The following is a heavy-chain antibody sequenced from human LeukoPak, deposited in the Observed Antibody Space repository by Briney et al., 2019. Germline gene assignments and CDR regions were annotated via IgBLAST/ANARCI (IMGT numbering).Heavy chain of an antibody. CDR1: GSTFSAYW. D-gene: IGHD6-19*01. V-gene: IGHV3-7*01. CDR2: VKQDGSNI. Sequence: PGGSLRLSCAASGSTFSAYWMTWVRQAPGKGLEWVANVKQDGSNIQYADSVKGRFTISRDNAQSSLYLQMNTLRIEDTALHYCVAGSGWLGEKWGQGTLVTVSS. J-gene: IGHJ4*02. CDR3: VAGSGWLGEK.